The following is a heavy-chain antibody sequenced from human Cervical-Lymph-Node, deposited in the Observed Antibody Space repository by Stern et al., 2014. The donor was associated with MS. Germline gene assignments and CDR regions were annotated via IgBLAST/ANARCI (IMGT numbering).Heavy chain of an antibody. CDR2: INHSGST. V-gene: IGHV4-34*01. CDR3: ARYNVRDWLEP. D-gene: IGHD5-24*01. J-gene: IGHJ5*02. Sequence: QVQLQQWGAGLLKPSETLSLTCGVYGGSFSGYYWSWIRQPPGKGLEWIGEINHSGSTNYNPSLKSRVPISADTSRSQFSLKLGSVTAADTAVYYCARYNVRDWLEPWGQGTLVIVSS. CDR1: GGSFSGYY.